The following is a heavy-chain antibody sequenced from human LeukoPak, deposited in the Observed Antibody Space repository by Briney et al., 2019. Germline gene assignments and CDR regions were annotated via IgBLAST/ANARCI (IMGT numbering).Heavy chain of an antibody. CDR3: ARGLEGLGPYWFFDL. J-gene: IGHJ2*01. V-gene: IGHV4-34*01. CDR2: INHSGST. CDR1: GGSFSGYY. D-gene: IGHD7-27*01. Sequence: SETLSLTCAVYGGSFSGYYWSWIRQPPGKGLEWIAGINHSGSTNYNPSLMSRASISADTSKKQFSLRLNSVTAADTAVYYCARGLEGLGPYWFFDLWGLGTLVTVSS.